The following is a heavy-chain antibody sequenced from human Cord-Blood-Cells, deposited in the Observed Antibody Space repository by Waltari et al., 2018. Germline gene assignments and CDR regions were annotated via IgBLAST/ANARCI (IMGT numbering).Heavy chain of an antibody. V-gene: IGHV4-34*01. CDR2: IDHNRNT. CDR1: GGSFSGYY. CDR3: ARGGMATPFDY. J-gene: IGHJ4*02. D-gene: IGHD2-15*01. Sequence: QVQLQQWGAGLLKPSETLSLTCAVYGGSFSGYYCSWIRQPPGKGLEWIGEIDHNRNTNYTPSLMSRVTISVDTSKNQFSLKLGSVTAADTAVYYCARGGMATPFDYWGQGTLVTVSS.